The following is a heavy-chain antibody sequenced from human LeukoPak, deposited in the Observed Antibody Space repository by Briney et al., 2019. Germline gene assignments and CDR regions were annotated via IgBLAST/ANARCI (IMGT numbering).Heavy chain of an antibody. CDR1: GFSVSNTY. D-gene: IGHD1-1*01. Sequence: GGSLRLSCAASGFSVSNTYMSWGRQAPGTGLEWVSIINSGGGTYYADSVKGRFTISRDNSKNTLHLEMNNLRSDDTAVYYCAKGQGYLLDFWGQGSLVTVSS. J-gene: IGHJ4*02. V-gene: IGHV3-53*01. CDR3: AKGQGYLLDF. CDR2: INSGGGT.